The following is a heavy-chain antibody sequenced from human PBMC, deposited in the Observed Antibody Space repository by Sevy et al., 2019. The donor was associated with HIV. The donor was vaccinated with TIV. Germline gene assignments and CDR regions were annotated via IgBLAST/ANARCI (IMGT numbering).Heavy chain of an antibody. CDR2: IKGDGSEI. D-gene: IGHD2-15*01. CDR1: GFTISYYR. CDR3: ARDPGGRDWFDP. V-gene: IGHV3-7*03. Sequence: GGSLRLSCAASGFTISYYRMSWVRQAPGKGLEWVANIKGDGSEIYYVDSVKGRFTISRDNAKNSLFLEMNSLRAEDTAVYYCARDPGGRDWFDPWGQGTLVTVSS. J-gene: IGHJ5*02.